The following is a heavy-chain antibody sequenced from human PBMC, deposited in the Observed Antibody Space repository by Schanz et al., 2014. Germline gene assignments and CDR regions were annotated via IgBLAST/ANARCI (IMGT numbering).Heavy chain of an antibody. V-gene: IGHV3-23*01. J-gene: IGHJ5*01. D-gene: IGHD2-15*01. Sequence: EVQLMESGGGLVKPGGSLRLSCVASGFTFSTHAMSWVRQAPGKGLEWVSSISGGHRNTFYADSVKGRFTISRDNSKNTLYLQMNSLRAEDTAVYYCAKTPREYCNYDNCPNWFDSWGQGTLVTASS. CDR3: AKTPREYCNYDNCPNWFDS. CDR1: GFTFSTHA. CDR2: ISGGHRNT.